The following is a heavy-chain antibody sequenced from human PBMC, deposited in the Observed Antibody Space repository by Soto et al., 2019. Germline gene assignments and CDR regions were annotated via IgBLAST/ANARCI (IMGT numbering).Heavy chain of an antibody. V-gene: IGHV3-13*01. J-gene: IGHJ4*02. CDR2: IGTAGDT. CDR1: GFTFSSYD. Sequence: GGSLRLSCAASGFTFSSYDMHWVRQATGKGLEWVSAIGTAGDTYYPGSVKGRFTISRENAKNSLYLQMNSLRAGDTAVYYCARKGPGETFDYWGQGTLVTVSS. CDR3: ARKGPGETFDY. D-gene: IGHD7-27*01.